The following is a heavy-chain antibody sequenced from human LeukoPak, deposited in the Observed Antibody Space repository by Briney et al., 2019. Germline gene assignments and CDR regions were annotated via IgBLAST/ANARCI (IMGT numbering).Heavy chain of an antibody. D-gene: IGHD2-21*02. Sequence: GESLKISCKGSGYSVTSYWIGWVRQMPGKGLEWVGIIHPADSDTRYSPSFQGQVTISAAKSISTAYLQWSSLKASDTAMYYCARQDGTAKYYFDQWGQGTLVTVSS. CDR3: ARQDGTAKYYFDQ. CDR1: GYSVTSYW. V-gene: IGHV5-51*01. J-gene: IGHJ4*02. CDR2: IHPADSDT.